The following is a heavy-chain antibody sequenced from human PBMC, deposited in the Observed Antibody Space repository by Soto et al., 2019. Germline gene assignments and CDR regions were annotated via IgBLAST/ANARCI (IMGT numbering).Heavy chain of an antibody. CDR1: GFTFSNAW. J-gene: IGHJ3*02. Sequence: PGGSLRLSCAASGFTFSNAWMSWVRQAPGKGLEWVGRIKSKTDGGTTDYAAPVKGRFTISRDDSKNTLYLQMNSLKTEDTAVYYCTTDPLVFSARFLDPGAFDIWGQGTMVTVSS. CDR2: IKSKTDGGTT. D-gene: IGHD3-3*01. CDR3: TTDPLVFSARFLDPGAFDI. V-gene: IGHV3-15*01.